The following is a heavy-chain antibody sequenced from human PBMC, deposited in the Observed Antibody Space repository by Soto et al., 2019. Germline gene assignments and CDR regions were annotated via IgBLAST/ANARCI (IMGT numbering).Heavy chain of an antibody. CDR2: ISSSGGYI. CDR3: ARKNIGASDNLDDAFDI. CDR1: GFTFSSYS. Sequence: EVQLVESGGGLVKPGASLRLSCAASGFTFSSYSMNWVRQAPGKGLEWVSSISSSGGYIYYADSVKARFTISRDNAKKSLSLQLNSRRAEYTSVYYCARKNIGASDNLDDAFDIWGQGTMVTVSS. V-gene: IGHV3-21*01. D-gene: IGHD3-16*01. J-gene: IGHJ3*02.